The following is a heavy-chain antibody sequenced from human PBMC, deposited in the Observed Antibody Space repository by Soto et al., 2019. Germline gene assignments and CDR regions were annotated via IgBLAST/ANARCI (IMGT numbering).Heavy chain of an antibody. CDR3: ARGMTIAANWFDP. Sequence: EVQLVESGGDLVQPGGSLRLSCAASGFTFGDHAMHWVRQVPGRGLEWVANIKQDGTENYYVDSVKGRFTISRDNAKNSLYLQMNSLRADDTAVYYCARGMTIAANWFDPWGQGTLVTVSS. J-gene: IGHJ5*02. D-gene: IGHD6-13*01. CDR1: GFTFGDHA. CDR2: IKQDGTEN. V-gene: IGHV3-7*03.